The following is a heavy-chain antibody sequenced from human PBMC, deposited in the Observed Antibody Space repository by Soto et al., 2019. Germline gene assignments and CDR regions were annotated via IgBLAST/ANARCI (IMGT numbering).Heavy chain of an antibody. CDR2: IDPSDSYT. J-gene: IGHJ4*02. CDR3: ARLRASPPQPDY. V-gene: IGHV5-10-1*01. CDR1: GYSFTSYW. Sequence: PVESLKISCNGSGYSFTSYWISWVRQMPGKGLEWMGRIDPSDSYTNYSPSFQGHVTISADKSISTAYLQWSSLKASDTAMYYCARLRASPPQPDYWGQGTLVTVSS. D-gene: IGHD4-17*01.